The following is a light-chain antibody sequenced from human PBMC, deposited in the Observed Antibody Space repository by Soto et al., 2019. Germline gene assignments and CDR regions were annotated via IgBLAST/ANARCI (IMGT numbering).Light chain of an antibody. J-gene: IGKJ1*01. CDR3: QLYRT. CDR2: GAS. V-gene: IGKV3-20*01. Sequence: EIVMTQSPGTLSLSPGERAPLSCRASQSVSSSYLAWYQQNPGQAPRLLIYGASSRATGIPDRFSGSGSGTNFTLTISRLEPEDFAVYYCQLYRTFGQGTKVDIK. CDR1: QSVSSSY.